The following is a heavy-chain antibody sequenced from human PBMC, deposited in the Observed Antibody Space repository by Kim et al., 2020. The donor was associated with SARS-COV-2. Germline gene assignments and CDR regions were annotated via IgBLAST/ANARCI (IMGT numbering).Heavy chain of an antibody. D-gene: IGHD3-22*01. Sequence: SVKVSCKASGGTFSSYAISWVRQAPGQGLEWMGGIIPIFGTANYAQKFQGRVTITADESTSTAYMELSSLRSEDMAVYYCARDHYYDSSGYYWFDPWGQGTLVTVSS. J-gene: IGHJ5*02. CDR3: ARDHYYDSSGYYWFDP. CDR2: IIPIFGTA. CDR1: GGTFSSYA. V-gene: IGHV1-69*13.